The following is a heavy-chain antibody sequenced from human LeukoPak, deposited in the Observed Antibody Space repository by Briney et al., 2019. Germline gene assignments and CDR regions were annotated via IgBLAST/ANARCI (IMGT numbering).Heavy chain of an antibody. CDR3: AREGGYCSGNRCSPSDFLQFYGMDV. CDR1: GGSISSGDFY. CDR2: IYYSGNT. J-gene: IGHJ6*02. D-gene: IGHD2-15*01. Sequence: PSETLSLTCTVSGGSISSGDFYWSWIRQHPGKGLEWIGYIYYSGNTYYNPSLKSRATISVDTSKNQFSLKLSSVTAADTAVYFCAREGGYCSGNRCSPSDFLQFYGMDVWGQGTTVTVSS. V-gene: IGHV4-31*03.